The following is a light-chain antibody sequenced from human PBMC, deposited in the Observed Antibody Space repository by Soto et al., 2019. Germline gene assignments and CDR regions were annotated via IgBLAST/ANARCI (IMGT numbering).Light chain of an antibody. Sequence: EIVMTQSPATLSVSPGERATLSCRASQSVSSNLAWYQQKPGQTPRLLIYGASTTATGIPARFSGSGSGTEFTLTIDSLQSEDFAVYYCLHYKDWPRWTFGQGTKVDI. CDR3: LHYKDWPRWT. J-gene: IGKJ1*01. V-gene: IGKV3-15*01. CDR2: GAS. CDR1: QSVSSN.